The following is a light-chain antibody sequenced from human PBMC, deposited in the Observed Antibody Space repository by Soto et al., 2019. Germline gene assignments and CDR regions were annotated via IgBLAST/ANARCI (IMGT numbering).Light chain of an antibody. V-gene: IGKV3D-15*01. CDR2: GAS. J-gene: IGKJ4*01. CDR1: QNVSSN. Sequence: EIVVTQSPETLSVSPGERATLSCRASQNVSSNLAWYQQKPGQAPRLLIYGASIRAAGIPARFSGSGSGTEFTLSINSLQSADFALYYCQQYDNWPRLTFGGGTKVEI. CDR3: QQYDNWPRLT.